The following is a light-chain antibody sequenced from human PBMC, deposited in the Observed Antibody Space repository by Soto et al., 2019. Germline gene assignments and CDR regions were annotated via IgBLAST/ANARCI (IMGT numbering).Light chain of an antibody. CDR1: TSGIGGYDY. CDR2: DVT. J-gene: IGLJ3*02. Sequence: QSALTQPASVSGSSGQSITISCSGTTSGIGGYDYVSWYQQHPDKAAKLLIYDVTNRPSGVSDRFSGSQSGNTASLTISGLQAEDEADYYCGSYSSISFPNCVFGGGTKVTVL. V-gene: IGLV2-14*03. CDR3: GSYSSISFPNCV.